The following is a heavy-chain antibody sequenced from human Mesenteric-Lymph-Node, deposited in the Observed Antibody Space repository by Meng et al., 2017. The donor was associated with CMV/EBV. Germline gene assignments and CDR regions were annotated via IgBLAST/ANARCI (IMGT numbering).Heavy chain of an antibody. CDR1: GFTFCSYA. J-gene: IGHJ4*02. V-gene: IGHV3-23*01. Sequence: CAASGFTFCSYAMRWDRQAPGKALEWVPTISGSGGSTYSADSVKGRFTISRDNSKNTLYLQMNSLRVEDTAVYYCAKDRIAAAGYFDSWGQGTLVTVSS. D-gene: IGHD6-13*01. CDR3: AKDRIAAAGYFDS. CDR2: ISGSGGST.